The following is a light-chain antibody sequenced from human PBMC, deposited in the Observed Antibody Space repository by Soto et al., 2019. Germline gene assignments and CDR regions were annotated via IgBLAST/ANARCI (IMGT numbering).Light chain of an antibody. Sequence: QSVLTQPPSVSGAPGQRVTISCTGSSSNIGAGYDVHWYQQLPGTAPKLLIYGNSNRPSGVPDRFSGSKSGTSASLAITGLQAEDEADYYCQTYDSGRSAVVFGGGTQLTVL. CDR2: GNS. CDR1: SSNIGAGYD. CDR3: QTYDSGRSAVV. V-gene: IGLV1-40*01. J-gene: IGLJ2*01.